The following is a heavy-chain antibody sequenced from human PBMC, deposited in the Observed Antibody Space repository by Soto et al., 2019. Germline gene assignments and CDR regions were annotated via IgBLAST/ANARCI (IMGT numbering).Heavy chain of an antibody. CDR3: ARESEDLTSTFDY. J-gene: IGHJ4*02. CDR1: GFTFTRYS. Sequence: PGGSLRLSCAASGFTFTRYSMNWVRQAPGKGLEWVSSISSTTNYIYYADSMKGRFTVSRDNAKNSVYLEMNSLSAEDTALYYCARESEDLTSTFDYWGQGTLVTGLL. V-gene: IGHV3-21*01. CDR2: ISSTTNYI.